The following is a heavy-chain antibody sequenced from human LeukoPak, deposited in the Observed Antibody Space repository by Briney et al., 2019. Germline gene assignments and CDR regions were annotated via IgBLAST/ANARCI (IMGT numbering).Heavy chain of an antibody. Sequence: SVKVSCKASGGTFSSYAISWVRQAPGQGLEWMGGIIPIFSTANYAQKFQGRVTITADESTSTAYMELSSLRSEDTAVYYCAREYSERRGYWGNWFDPWGQGTLVTVSS. CDR2: IIPIFSTA. V-gene: IGHV1-69*13. CDR1: GGTFSSYA. D-gene: IGHD2-21*02. J-gene: IGHJ5*02. CDR3: AREYSERRGYWGNWFDP.